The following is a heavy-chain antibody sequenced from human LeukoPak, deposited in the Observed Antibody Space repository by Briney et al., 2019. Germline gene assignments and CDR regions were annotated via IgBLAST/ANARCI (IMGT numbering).Heavy chain of an antibody. CDR1: GFTFSSYS. CDR2: ISSSSSYI. Sequence: GGSLRLSCAASGFTFSSYSMNWVRQAPGKGLEWVSSISSSSSYIYYADSVKGRFTISRDNAKNSLYLQMNSLRAEDTAVYYCARDSDYYGDPTFDYWGQGTLVTVSS. D-gene: IGHD4-17*01. J-gene: IGHJ4*02. CDR3: ARDSDYYGDPTFDY. V-gene: IGHV3-21*01.